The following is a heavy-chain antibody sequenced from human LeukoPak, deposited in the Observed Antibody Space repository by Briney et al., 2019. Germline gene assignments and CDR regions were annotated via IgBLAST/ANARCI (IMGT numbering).Heavy chain of an antibody. CDR1: GGSTSSGDYY. V-gene: IGHV4-61*02. CDR2: IYTSGST. D-gene: IGHD3-22*01. J-gene: IGHJ5*02. Sequence: SETLSLTCTVSGGSTSSGDYYWSWIRQPAGKGLEWIGRIYTSGSTNYNPSLKSRVTMSVDTSKNQFSLKLSSVTAADTAVYYCARDMQGEGYYDSSGYRFGFDPWGQGTLVTVSS. CDR3: ARDMQGEGYYDSSGYRFGFDP.